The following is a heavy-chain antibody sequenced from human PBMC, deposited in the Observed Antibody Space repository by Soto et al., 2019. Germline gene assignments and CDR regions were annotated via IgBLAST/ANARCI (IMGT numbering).Heavy chain of an antibody. CDR2: ISSSGSTI. CDR1: GFTFRDYY. D-gene: IGHD6-13*01. J-gene: IGHJ5*02. Sequence: LRLSCAASGFTFRDYYMSWIRQAPGKGLEWVSYISSSGSTIYYADSVKGRFTISRDNAKNSLYLQMNSLRAEDTAVSYCVRVRSTYSSSWYNPWGQGTLVTVSS. CDR3: VRVRSTYSSSWYNP. V-gene: IGHV3-11*01.